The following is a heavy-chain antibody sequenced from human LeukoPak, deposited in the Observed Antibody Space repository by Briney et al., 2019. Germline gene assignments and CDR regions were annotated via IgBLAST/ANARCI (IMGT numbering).Heavy chain of an antibody. CDR2: IKQDGSKK. CDR3: TRVGYIDEGIDY. J-gene: IGHJ4*02. Sequence: PGGSLRLSCVASGFPFSSYWMTWVRQAPGKGLEWVANIKQDGSKKSYVDSVKGRFTIFRDNAKNSLYLQMNSLRAEDTVIYYCTRVGYIDEGIDYWGQGTLVTVSS. CDR1: GFPFSSYW. V-gene: IGHV3-7*04. D-gene: IGHD5-24*01.